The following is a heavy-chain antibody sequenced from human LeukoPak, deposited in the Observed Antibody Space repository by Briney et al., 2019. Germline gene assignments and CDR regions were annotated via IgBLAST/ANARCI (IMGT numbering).Heavy chain of an antibody. J-gene: IGHJ4*02. Sequence: ASVKVSCKVSGYTFTGYYMHWVRQAPGQGLEWMGWINPNSGGTNYAQKFQGRVTMTRDTSISTAYMELSRLRSDDTAVYYCARCIRGIRLSSLPTPFGYWGQGTLVTVSS. CDR1: GYTFTGYY. V-gene: IGHV1-2*02. D-gene: IGHD2-8*01. CDR2: INPNSGGT. CDR3: ARCIRGIRLSSLPTPFGY.